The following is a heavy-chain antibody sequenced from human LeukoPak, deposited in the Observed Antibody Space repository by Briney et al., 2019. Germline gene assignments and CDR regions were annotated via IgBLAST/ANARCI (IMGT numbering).Heavy chain of an antibody. D-gene: IGHD5-12*01. CDR2: IYSGGST. V-gene: IGHV3-66*01. CDR3: ARGPSGYHNT. J-gene: IGHJ4*02. CDR1: EFSVRSNY. Sequence: GGSLRISCAATEFSVRSNYMTWVRQAPGKGLEWVSLIYSGGSTYYADSVKGRFTISRDNSKNTLYLQMNSLRAEDTAVYHCARGPSGYHNTGGQGTLVTVSS.